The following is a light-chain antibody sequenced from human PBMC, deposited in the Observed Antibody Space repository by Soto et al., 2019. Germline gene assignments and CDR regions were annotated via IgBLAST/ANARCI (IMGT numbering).Light chain of an antibody. V-gene: IGKV3-15*01. CDR2: GAS. CDR1: QSISDT. J-gene: IGKJ5*01. Sequence: EIVMRQSAATLSGSPGRSATLSGRGRQSISDTLAGYQQKPGQAPRLLIHGASTRATGFPARFSGSESETDFTLTIPSIETEDFAVYYCQQRNNWPPITFGQGTRLEIK. CDR3: QQRNNWPPIT.